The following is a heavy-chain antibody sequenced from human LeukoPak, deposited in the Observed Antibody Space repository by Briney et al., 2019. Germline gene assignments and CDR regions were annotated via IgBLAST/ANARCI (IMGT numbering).Heavy chain of an antibody. D-gene: IGHD2-21*02. CDR3: ARTVTAEYCFDY. V-gene: IGHV4-31*03. Sequence: SETLSLTCTVSGGSISSGGYYWSWIRQHQGKGLEWIEYIYYSGSTYYNPSLKSRVTISVDTSKNQFSLKLSSVTAADTAVYYCARTVTAEYCFDYWGQGTLVTVSS. J-gene: IGHJ4*02. CDR2: IYYSGST. CDR1: GGSISSGGYY.